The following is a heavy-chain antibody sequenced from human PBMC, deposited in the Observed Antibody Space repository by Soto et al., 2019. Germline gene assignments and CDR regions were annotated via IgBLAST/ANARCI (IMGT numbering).Heavy chain of an antibody. CDR1: GGSFSGYY. Sequence: QVQLQQWGAGLLKPSETLSLTCAVYGGSFSGYYWSWIRQPPGKGLEWIGEINHSGSTNYNPSLKSRVTISVDTSKNQFSLKLSSVTAADTAVYYCARGSLMVRGVIDYWGQGTLVTVSS. CDR2: INHSGST. V-gene: IGHV4-34*01. J-gene: IGHJ4*02. CDR3: ARGSLMVRGVIDY. D-gene: IGHD3-10*01.